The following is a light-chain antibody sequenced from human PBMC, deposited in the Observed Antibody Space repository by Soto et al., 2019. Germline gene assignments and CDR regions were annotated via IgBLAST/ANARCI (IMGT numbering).Light chain of an antibody. J-gene: IGKJ1*01. Sequence: EILLTQSPDTLSLSPGERATLSCRASQRVSSSYLAWYQQKPGQAPRRLIYAASTRATGIPARFSGSGSGTDFTLTISRLEPEDFAVYYCQQYGSSGTFGQGIKV. CDR2: AAS. CDR1: QRVSSSY. V-gene: IGKV3-20*01. CDR3: QQYGSSGT.